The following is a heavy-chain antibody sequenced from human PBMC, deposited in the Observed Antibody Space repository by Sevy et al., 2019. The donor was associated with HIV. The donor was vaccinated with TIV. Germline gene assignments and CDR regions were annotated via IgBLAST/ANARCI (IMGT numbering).Heavy chain of an antibody. CDR3: AKGDSSSSTDADAFDV. J-gene: IGHJ3*01. D-gene: IGHD6-6*01. CDR2: IRFDRSEK. V-gene: IGHV3-30*02. Sequence: GGSLRLSCVASGFSFSSYGMHWIRQAPGKGLQWVAFIRFDRSEKYYTDSVKGRFSISRDNSKNTLYMQINSLRAEDTAVYYCAKGDSSSSTDADAFDVWGQGTLVTVSS. CDR1: GFSFSSYG.